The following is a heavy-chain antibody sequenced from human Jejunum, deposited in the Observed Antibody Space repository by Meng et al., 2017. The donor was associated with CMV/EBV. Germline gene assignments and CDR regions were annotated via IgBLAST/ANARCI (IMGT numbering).Heavy chain of an antibody. CDR1: FTFCAFS. D-gene: IGHD6-13*01. V-gene: IGHV3-11*01. CDR3: AKGYQAAPSTATGES. J-gene: IGHJ5*02. Sequence: FTFCAFSMSCVRLAPGKGLEWLAYISGRGSSAVYYADSVKGRFSISRDTSKKSVSLLMNSLRGEDTAVYYCAKGYQAAPSTATGESWGQGTLVTVSS. CDR2: ISGRGSSAV.